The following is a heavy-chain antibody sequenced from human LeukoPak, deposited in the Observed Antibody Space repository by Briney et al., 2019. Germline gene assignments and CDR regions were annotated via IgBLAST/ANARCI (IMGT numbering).Heavy chain of an antibody. CDR2: IYYSGST. CDR1: GGSFSGCY. Sequence: SETLSLTCAVYGGSFSGCYWSWIRQPPGKGLEWIGYIYYSGSTNYNPSLKSRVTISVDTSKNQFSLKLSSVTAADTAVYYCARDNYYYYYGMDVWGQGTTVTVSS. V-gene: IGHV4-59*12. CDR3: ARDNYYYYYGMDV. J-gene: IGHJ6*02.